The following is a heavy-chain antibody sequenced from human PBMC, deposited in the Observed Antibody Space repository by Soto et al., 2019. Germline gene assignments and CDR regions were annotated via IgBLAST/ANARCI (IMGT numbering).Heavy chain of an antibody. V-gene: IGHV1-18*01. CDR2: ISAHNGNT. D-gene: IGHD1-1*01. J-gene: IGHJ4*02. CDR3: ARGRYGDY. Sequence: QVHLVQSGAEVKKPGASVKVSCKGSGYTFTSYVITWGRQAPGQGLEWMGWISAHNGNTNYAEKLQGRVTVTRDTSTSTAYIELRSLRSDATAVYYCARGRYGDYWGQGALVTVSS. CDR1: GYTFTSYV.